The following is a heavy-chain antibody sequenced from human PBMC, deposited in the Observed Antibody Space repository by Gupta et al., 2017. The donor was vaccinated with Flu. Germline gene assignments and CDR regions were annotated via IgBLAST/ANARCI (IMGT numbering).Heavy chain of an antibody. D-gene: IGHD2-15*01. V-gene: IGHV3-48*02. CDR2: ISSSSSTI. CDR1: GFPFSSYS. J-gene: IGHJ6*02. CDR3: ASAPSRRCSVGSCYYYGMDV. Sequence: EVQLVESGGGLVQPGGSLRLSCAASGFPFSSYSMNWVRQPPGKGLEWVSYISSSSSTIYYADSVKGRFTISRDNAKNSLYLQRNSLRDEDTAVYYCASAPSRRCSVGSCYYYGMDVWGHGTTVTVSS.